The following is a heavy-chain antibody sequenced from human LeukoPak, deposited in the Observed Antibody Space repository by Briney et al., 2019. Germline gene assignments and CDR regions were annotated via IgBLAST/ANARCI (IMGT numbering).Heavy chain of an antibody. CDR3: AREYSSSWPHNWFDP. Sequence: ASVTVSCTASGGTFSSYAISWVRQAPGQGLEWMGGIIPIFGTANYAQKFQGRVTITADESTSTAYMELSSLRSEDTAVYYCAREYSSSWPHNWFDPWGQGTLVTVSS. CDR1: GGTFSSYA. J-gene: IGHJ5*02. D-gene: IGHD6-13*01. V-gene: IGHV1-69*13. CDR2: IIPIFGTA.